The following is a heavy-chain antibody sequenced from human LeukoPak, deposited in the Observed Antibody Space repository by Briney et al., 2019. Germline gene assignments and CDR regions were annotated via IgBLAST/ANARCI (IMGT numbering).Heavy chain of an antibody. D-gene: IGHD2-15*01. V-gene: IGHV4-4*07. CDR3: AREFSGQDCSGGSCQDY. CDR2: IHSSGST. J-gene: IGHJ4*02. CDR1: GGSIRSYY. Sequence: SSETLSLTCTVSGGSIRSYYWSWIRQPAGKGLEWIGRIHSSGSTNYNPSLKTRVTMSVDTSKNQFSLKLSSVTAADTAVYYCAREFSGQDCSGGSCQDYWGQGTLVIVSS.